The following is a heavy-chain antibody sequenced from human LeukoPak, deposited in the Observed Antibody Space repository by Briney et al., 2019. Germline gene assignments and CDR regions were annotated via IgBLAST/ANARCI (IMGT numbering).Heavy chain of an antibody. J-gene: IGHJ3*02. CDR2: IYSGGST. CDR1: EFSVGSNY. CDR3: AKVAVTGPGAAGAFDI. D-gene: IGHD1-14*01. V-gene: IGHV3-53*01. Sequence: GGSLRLSCAASEFSVGSNYMTWVRQAPGKGLERVSLIYSGGSTYYADSVKGRFTISRDNSKNTLYLQMNSLRAEDTAVYYCAKVAVTGPGAAGAFDIWGQGTMVTVSS.